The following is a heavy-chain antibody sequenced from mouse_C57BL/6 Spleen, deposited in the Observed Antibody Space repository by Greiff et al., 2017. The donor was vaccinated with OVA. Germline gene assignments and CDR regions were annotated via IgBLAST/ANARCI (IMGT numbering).Heavy chain of an antibody. Sequence: EVQLQQSGPGLVRPSQSLSLTCSVTGYSITSGYYWNWIRQFPGNKLEWMGYISYDGSNNYNPSLKNRISITRDTSKNQFFLKLNSVTTEDTATYYCARELSYAMDYWGQGTSVTVSS. V-gene: IGHV3-6*01. CDR1: GYSITSGYY. J-gene: IGHJ4*01. CDR3: ARELSYAMDY. CDR2: ISYDGSN.